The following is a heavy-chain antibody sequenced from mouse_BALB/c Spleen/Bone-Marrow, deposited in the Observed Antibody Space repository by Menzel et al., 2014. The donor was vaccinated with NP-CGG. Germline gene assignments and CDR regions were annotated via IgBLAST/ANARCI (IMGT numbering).Heavy chain of an antibody. J-gene: IGHJ3*01. Sequence: EVMLVESGGGLVKSGGSLKLFCAASGFTFSSYAMSWVRQTPEKRLEWVASIYSGGSIYYPDSVKGRFTISRDNARNILYLQMSSLRSEDTAMYYCADGDSFAYWGQGTLVTVSA. CDR1: GFTFSSYA. CDR3: ADGDSFAY. V-gene: IGHV5-6-5*01. CDR2: IYSGGSI. D-gene: IGHD2-13*01.